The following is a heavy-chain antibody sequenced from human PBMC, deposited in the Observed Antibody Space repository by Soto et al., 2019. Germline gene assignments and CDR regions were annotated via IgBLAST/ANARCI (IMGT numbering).Heavy chain of an antibody. J-gene: IGHJ4*02. CDR3: ASGGSRYCSSTSCQNYFDY. V-gene: IGHV1-69*01. D-gene: IGHD2-2*01. CDR1: GGTFSSYA. CDR2: SMPIFGTA. Sequence: QVQLVQSGAEVKKPGSSVKVSCKASGGTFSSYAISWVRQAPGQGLEWMGGSMPIFGTANYAQKFQGRVTITADESTSTAYMELSSLRSEDTAVYYCASGGSRYCSSTSCQNYFDYWGQGTLVTVSS.